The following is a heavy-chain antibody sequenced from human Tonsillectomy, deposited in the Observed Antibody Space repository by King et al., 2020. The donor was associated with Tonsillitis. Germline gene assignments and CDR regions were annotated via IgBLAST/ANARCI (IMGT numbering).Heavy chain of an antibody. Sequence: VQLVESGGGLVQPGGSLKLSCAASGFTFSGSAMHWVRQASGKGLEWVGRIRSKANSCATAYAASVKGRFTISRDDSKNTAYLQMNSLKTEDTAVYYCTRPLGYSIFGVVINGMDVWGQGTTVTVSS. J-gene: IGHJ6*02. CDR3: TRPLGYSIFGVVINGMDV. CDR1: GFTFSGSA. V-gene: IGHV3-73*02. CDR2: IRSKANSCAT. D-gene: IGHD3-3*01.